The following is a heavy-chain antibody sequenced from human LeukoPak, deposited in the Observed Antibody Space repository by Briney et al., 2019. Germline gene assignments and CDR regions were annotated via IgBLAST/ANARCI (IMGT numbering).Heavy chain of an antibody. Sequence: GASVKVSCKASGYTFTSYDINWVRQATGQGLEWMGWMNPNSGNTGYAQKFQGRVTITTDESTSTAYMELSSLRSEDTAVYYCATQDSQLVLLYYYYYMDVWGKGTTVTVSS. V-gene: IGHV1-8*01. CDR1: GYTFTSYD. D-gene: IGHD6-13*01. CDR2: MNPNSGNT. CDR3: ATQDSQLVLLYYYYYMDV. J-gene: IGHJ6*03.